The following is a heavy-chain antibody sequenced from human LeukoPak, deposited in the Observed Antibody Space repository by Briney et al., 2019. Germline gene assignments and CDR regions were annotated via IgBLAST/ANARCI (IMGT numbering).Heavy chain of an antibody. J-gene: IGHJ5*02. Sequence: SETLSLTCTISADSISGYYWTRIRQPPGKGLEWIGYIYYSGSTNYNPSLKSRVTISVDTSKNQFSLKLTSVTAADTAVYYCARGIGAAPNNWFDPWGQGTLVTVSS. CDR1: ADSISGYY. D-gene: IGHD6-13*01. CDR2: IYYSGST. V-gene: IGHV4-59*08. CDR3: ARGIGAAPNNWFDP.